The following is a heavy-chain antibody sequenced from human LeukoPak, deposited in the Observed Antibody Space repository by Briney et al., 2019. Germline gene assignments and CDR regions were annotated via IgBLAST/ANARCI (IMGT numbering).Heavy chain of an antibody. V-gene: IGHV1-8*03. D-gene: IGHD6-13*01. CDR2: MNPNSGNT. Sequence: ASVKVSCTASGYTFTSYDINWVRQATGQGLEWMGWMNPNSGNTGYAQKFQGRVTITRNTSISTAYMELSSLRSEDTAVYYCARAPSRRAAGSRLTTPYNWFDPWGQGTLVTVSS. J-gene: IGHJ5*02. CDR3: ARAPSRRAAGSRLTTPYNWFDP. CDR1: GYTFTSYD.